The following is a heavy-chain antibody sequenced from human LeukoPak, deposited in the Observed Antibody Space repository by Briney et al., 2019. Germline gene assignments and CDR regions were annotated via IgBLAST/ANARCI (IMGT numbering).Heavy chain of an antibody. D-gene: IGHD3-22*01. Sequence: SETLSLTCTVSGGSISSYYWSWIRQPAGKGLEWIGRIYTSGSTNYNPSLKSRVTMSVDTSKNQFSLKLSSVTAADTAVYYCARDLTQFYYDSSGYPSYFDYWGQGALVTVSS. CDR3: ARDLTQFYYDSSGYPSYFDY. CDR1: GGSISSYY. J-gene: IGHJ4*02. V-gene: IGHV4-4*07. CDR2: IYTSGST.